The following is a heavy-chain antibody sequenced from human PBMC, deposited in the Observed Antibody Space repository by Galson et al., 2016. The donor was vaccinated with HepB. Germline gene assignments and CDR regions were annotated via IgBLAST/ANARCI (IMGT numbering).Heavy chain of an antibody. Sequence: ASGFTFSSYGMHWVRQAPGKGLEWVAVISYDGSNKYYADSVKGRFTISRDNSKNTLYLRMNSLRAEDTAVYYCAKDHAFLGLYFYGMDVWGQGTTVTVSS. J-gene: IGHJ6*02. D-gene: IGHD3-9*01. CDR1: GFTFSSYG. CDR3: AKDHAFLGLYFYGMDV. V-gene: IGHV3-30*18. CDR2: ISYDGSNK.